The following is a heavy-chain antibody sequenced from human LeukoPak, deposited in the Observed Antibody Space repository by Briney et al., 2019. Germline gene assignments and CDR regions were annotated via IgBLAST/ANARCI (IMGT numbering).Heavy chain of an antibody. CDR3: SRDLWVEDWGDLDH. D-gene: IGHD3-10*01. J-gene: IGHJ4*02. V-gene: IGHV1-2*06. CDR1: GYPFTGYY. CDR2: INPNNGGT. Sequence: ASVKVSCTASGYPFTGYYLHWIRQAPGQGLEYMGRINPNNGGTNYAQKFQDRVTMTRDTSISTAYMELTSLRSDDTAVYYCSRDLWVEDWGDLDHWGQGTLVTVSS.